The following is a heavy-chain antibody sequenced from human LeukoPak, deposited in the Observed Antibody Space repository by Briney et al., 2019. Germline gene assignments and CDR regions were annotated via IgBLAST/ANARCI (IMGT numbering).Heavy chain of an antibody. V-gene: IGHV3-48*04. CDR1: GFTLSDYG. D-gene: IGHD4-17*01. CDR3: ARDPTYGDCLDY. J-gene: IGHJ4*02. Sequence: PGGSLRLSCAASGFTLSDYGIHWVRQAPGKGLEWVSYISSSGSTIYYADSVKGRFTISGDNAKNSLYLQMNSLRAEDTAVYYCARDPTYGDCLDYWGQGTLVTVSS. CDR2: ISSSGSTI.